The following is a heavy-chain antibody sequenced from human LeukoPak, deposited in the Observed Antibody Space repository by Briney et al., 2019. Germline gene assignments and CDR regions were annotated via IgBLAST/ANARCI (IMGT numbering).Heavy chain of an antibody. J-gene: IGHJ4*02. D-gene: IGHD1-26*01. V-gene: IGHV3-30*18. CDR2: ISNDGSNK. CDR1: GFTFSSSG. Sequence: GGSLRLSCAASGFTFSSSGMHWVRQAPGKGLEWMAVISNDGSNKYYADSVKGRFTISRDNPKNTLYLEMNSLRAEDTAVYYCAKRGGSYFDYWGQGTLVTVSS. CDR3: AKRGGSYFDY.